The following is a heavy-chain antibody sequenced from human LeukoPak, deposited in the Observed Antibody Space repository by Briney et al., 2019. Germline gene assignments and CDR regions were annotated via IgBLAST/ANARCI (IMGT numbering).Heavy chain of an antibody. CDR1: GYTFTSYY. CDR3: ARDMGDYSIDY. CDR2: INPSGGST. D-gene: IGHD4-11*01. V-gene: IGHV1-46*01. Sequence: GASVKVSCKASGYTFTSYYMHWMRQAPGQGLEWMGIINPSGGSTSYAQKYQGRVTMTRDTSTSTVYMELSSLRSEDTAVYYCARDMGDYSIDYWGQGTLVTVSS. J-gene: IGHJ4*02.